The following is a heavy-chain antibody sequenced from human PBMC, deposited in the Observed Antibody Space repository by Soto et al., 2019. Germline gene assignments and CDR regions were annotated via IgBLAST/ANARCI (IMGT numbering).Heavy chain of an antibody. CDR1: GLTFRAFS. J-gene: IGHJ4*02. D-gene: IGHD5-12*01. Sequence: EVQLLESGGGLVQPGGSLRLSCAASGLTFRAFSMSWVRQPPGKGLEWVSGISGSGGSTYYADSVKGRFTISRDSSSNTLSLQMSSLRAEDAAVYYCAKSRGDSWYLYYYDYGGQGTLFTVSS. CDR3: AKSRGDSWYLYYYDY. V-gene: IGHV3-23*01. CDR2: ISGSGGST.